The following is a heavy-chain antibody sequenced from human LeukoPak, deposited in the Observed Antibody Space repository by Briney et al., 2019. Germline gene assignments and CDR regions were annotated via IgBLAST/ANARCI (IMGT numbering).Heavy chain of an antibody. Sequence: PETLSLTCTVSGGSISSYYWSWIRQPPGRGLEWIGYIYYSGSTNYNPSLKSRVTISVDTSKNQFSLKLSSVTAADTAVYYCARGENSSSWYAIFDYWGQGTLVTVSS. CDR1: GGSISSYY. CDR2: IYYSGST. J-gene: IGHJ4*02. CDR3: ARGENSSSWYAIFDY. D-gene: IGHD6-13*01. V-gene: IGHV4-59*01.